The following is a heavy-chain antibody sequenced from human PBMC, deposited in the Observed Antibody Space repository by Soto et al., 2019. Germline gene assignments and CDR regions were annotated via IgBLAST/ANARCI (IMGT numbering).Heavy chain of an antibody. V-gene: IGHV1-18*01. CDR2: ISAYNGNT. CDR1: GYSFGTSG. CDR3: ARAGQYYDSSGYEN. J-gene: IGHJ4*02. D-gene: IGHD3-22*01. Sequence: QVNLVQSGTEVKKPGASAKVSCKASGYSFGTSGISWVRQAPGQGLEWMGWISAYNGNTNYDQKLQDRATMTTDTSTNTAYLELRSLRSDDTAVYYCARAGQYYDSSGYENWGQGTLVTVSS.